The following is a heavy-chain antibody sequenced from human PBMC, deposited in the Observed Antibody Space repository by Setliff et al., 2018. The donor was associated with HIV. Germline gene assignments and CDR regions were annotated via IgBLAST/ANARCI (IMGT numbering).Heavy chain of an antibody. Sequence: LRLSCVASGFTFSSYTMNWVRQAPGKGLEWVSSISSSSSYIHYADSVKGRFTISRDNAKNSLYLQMNSLRAEDTAVYYCARYFRDGSYNDYWGQGTLVTVSS. D-gene: IGHD3-10*01. V-gene: IGHV3-21*01. J-gene: IGHJ4*02. CDR1: GFTFSSYT. CDR2: ISSSSSYI. CDR3: ARYFRDGSYNDY.